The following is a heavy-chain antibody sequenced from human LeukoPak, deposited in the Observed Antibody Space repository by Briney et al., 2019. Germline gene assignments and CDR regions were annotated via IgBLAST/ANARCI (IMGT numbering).Heavy chain of an antibody. CDR3: AKSDSGTYLRWFDP. CDR1: GFIFSRYV. Sequence: GGSLRLSCAASGFIFSRYVMSWVRQAPGKGLEWVSAISASAGSTYYADSVEGQFIISRDNSKNTLYLQMNSLRAEDTAVYYCAKSDSGTYLRWFDPWGQGTLVTVSS. CDR2: ISASAGST. V-gene: IGHV3-23*01. D-gene: IGHD3-10*01. J-gene: IGHJ5*02.